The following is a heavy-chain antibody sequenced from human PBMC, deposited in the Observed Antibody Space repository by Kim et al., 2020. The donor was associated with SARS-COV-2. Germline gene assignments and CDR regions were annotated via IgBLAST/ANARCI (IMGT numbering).Heavy chain of an antibody. V-gene: IGHV4-34*01. Sequence: SETLSLTCAVYGGSFSGYYWSWIRQPPGKGLEWIGEINHSGSTNYNPSLKSRVTISVDTSKNQFSLKLSSVTAADTAVYYCARGMYSSSWYSPYYYYGM. D-gene: IGHD6-13*01. CDR2: INHSGST. CDR3: ARGMYSSSWYSPYYYYGM. J-gene: IGHJ6*01. CDR1: GGSFSGYY.